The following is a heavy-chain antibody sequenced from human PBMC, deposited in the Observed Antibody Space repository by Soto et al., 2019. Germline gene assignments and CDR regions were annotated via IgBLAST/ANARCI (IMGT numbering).Heavy chain of an antibody. V-gene: IGHV6-1*01. D-gene: IGHD2-8*01. J-gene: IGHJ4*02. CDR3: AKMDDV. Sequence: SQTLSLTCAISGDSVSSKSATWNWIRQFPSRGLEWLGRTYYRSKWHNEYAVSVKSRITINPDTSKNQFSLQLNSVTPEDTAVCYCAKMDDVWGQGTMGSVSS. CDR1: GDSVSSKSAT. CDR2: TYYRSKWHN.